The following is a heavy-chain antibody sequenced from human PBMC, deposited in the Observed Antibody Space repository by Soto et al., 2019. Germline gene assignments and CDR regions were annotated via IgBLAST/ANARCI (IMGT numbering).Heavy chain of an antibody. Sequence: GGSLRLSCVGSGFTVSDNYMSWVRQPPGKGLEWVSVMTRLDNTYYAESVKGRFTFSRDNSKNTLYLQMNSLRAEDTAVYYCGRTMYNNYRHIYYGMDVWGQGTSVTVSS. CDR2: MTRLDNT. CDR3: GRTMYNNYRHIYYGMDV. D-gene: IGHD4-4*01. V-gene: IGHV3-53*01. CDR1: GFTVSDNY. J-gene: IGHJ6*02.